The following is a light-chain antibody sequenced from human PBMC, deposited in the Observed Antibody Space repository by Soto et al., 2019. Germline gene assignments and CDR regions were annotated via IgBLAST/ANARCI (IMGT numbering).Light chain of an antibody. CDR2: EVS. Sequence: SVLTQPPSASGSPGQSVTISCTGTSSDVGGYDYVSWYQQHPGKAPKLMIYEVSKRPSGVPDRFSGSKSGNTASLTVSGLQAEDEADYYCSSYAGSNNVFGNGTKVTVL. J-gene: IGLJ1*01. CDR3: SSYAGSNNV. V-gene: IGLV2-8*01. CDR1: SSDVGGYDY.